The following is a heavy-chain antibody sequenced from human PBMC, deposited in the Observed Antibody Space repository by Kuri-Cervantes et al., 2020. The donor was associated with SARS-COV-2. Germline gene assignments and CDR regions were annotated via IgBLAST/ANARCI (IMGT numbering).Heavy chain of an antibody. D-gene: IGHD2-2*01. CDR2: IKSNTDGGNT. CDR3: TTDRIIVVVPAAPSGYSDYEMPDY. V-gene: IGHV3-15*01. Sequence: GESLKISCAASGFTFSNAWMSWVRQAPGKGLEWDGRIKSNTDGGNTDYAAPVKGRFTISRDVSKNTLYLQMNSLKTEDTAVYYCTTDRIIVVVPAAPSGYSDYEMPDYWGQGTLVTVSS. J-gene: IGHJ4*02. CDR1: GFTFSNAW.